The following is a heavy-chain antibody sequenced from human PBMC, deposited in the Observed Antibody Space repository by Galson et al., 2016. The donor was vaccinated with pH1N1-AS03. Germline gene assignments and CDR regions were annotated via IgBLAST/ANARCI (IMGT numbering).Heavy chain of an antibody. Sequence: ALVKPTQTLTLTCTFSGFSLSTFGMRVNWIRQPPGKALEWLARIDWDDDKFYISSLQSRLTISKGTSENQVVLTVTNVDPADTGTYFCARAPSAGNGMDVWGPGTTVTVS. V-gene: IGHV2-70*04. CDR3: ARAPSAGNGMDV. CDR1: GFSLSTFGMR. J-gene: IGHJ6*02. CDR2: IDWDDDK.